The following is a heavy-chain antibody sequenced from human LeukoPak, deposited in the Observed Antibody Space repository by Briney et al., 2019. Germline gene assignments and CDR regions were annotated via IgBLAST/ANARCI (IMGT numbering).Heavy chain of an antibody. J-gene: IGHJ5*02. Sequence: ASVKVSCKVSGYTLTELSMHWVRQAPGKGLEWMGGFDPEDGETIYAQKFQGRVTMTEDTSTDTAYMELSSLRSEDTAVYYCATGARDYGDPLNWFDPWGQGTLVTVSS. D-gene: IGHD4-17*01. CDR1: GYTLTELS. CDR2: FDPEDGET. V-gene: IGHV1-24*01. CDR3: ATGARDYGDPLNWFDP.